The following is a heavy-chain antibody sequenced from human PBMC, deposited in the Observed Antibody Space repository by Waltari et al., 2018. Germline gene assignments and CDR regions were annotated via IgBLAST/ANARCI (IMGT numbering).Heavy chain of an antibody. J-gene: IGHJ4*02. V-gene: IGHV3-7*04. CDR3: ARGYRYCSGGSCSPFDY. Sequence: EVQLVESGGGLVQPGGSLRLSCAASGFTFSSYWMSWVRQASGKGLEWVANIKQEGSEKYYVDSVKGRFTISRDNAKNSLYLQMNSLRAEDTAVYYCARGYRYCSGGSCSPFDYWGQGTLVTVSS. CDR2: IKQEGSEK. D-gene: IGHD2-15*01. CDR1: GFTFSSYW.